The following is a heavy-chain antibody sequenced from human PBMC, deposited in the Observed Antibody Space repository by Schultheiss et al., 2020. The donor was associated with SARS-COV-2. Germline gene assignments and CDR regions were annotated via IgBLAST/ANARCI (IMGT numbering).Heavy chain of an antibody. D-gene: IGHD3-3*01. CDR3: ARPSDWSGYYYYYGMDV. Sequence: GESLKISCAASGFTFSSYSMNWVRQAPGKGLEWVSYISSSSSTIYYADSVKGRFTISRDNAKNSLYLQMNSLRDEDTAVYYCARPSDWSGYYYYYGMDVWGQGTTVTVSS. J-gene: IGHJ6*02. V-gene: IGHV3-48*02. CDR1: GFTFSSYS. CDR2: ISSSSSTI.